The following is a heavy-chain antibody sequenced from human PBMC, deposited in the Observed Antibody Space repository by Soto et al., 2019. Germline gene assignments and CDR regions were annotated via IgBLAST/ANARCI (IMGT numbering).Heavy chain of an antibody. Sequence: EVQLVESGGGLVQPGGSLRLSCAASGFTVSSNYMSWVRQAPGKGLEWVSVIYSGGSTYYADSVKGRFTISRHNSKNTLYLQMNSLRAEDTAVYYCARFPLMYYDILTGSHDAFDIWGQGTMVTVSS. V-gene: IGHV3-53*04. D-gene: IGHD3-9*01. CDR2: IYSGGST. CDR1: GFTVSSNY. J-gene: IGHJ3*02. CDR3: ARFPLMYYDILTGSHDAFDI.